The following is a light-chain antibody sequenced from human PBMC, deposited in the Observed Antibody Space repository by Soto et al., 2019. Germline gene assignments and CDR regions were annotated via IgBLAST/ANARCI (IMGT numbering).Light chain of an antibody. CDR2: DAY. CDR3: QQYSSYSPLT. J-gene: IGKJ4*01. Sequence: QFPSTLSASVGDRVTITCRASQSISSWLAWYQQKPGKAPKLLIYDAYSLESGTPSRFSGRSSWTEFTLTIASVQPEDFAAYYCQQYSSYSPLTFGGGTKVDIK. V-gene: IGKV1-5*01. CDR1: QSISSW.